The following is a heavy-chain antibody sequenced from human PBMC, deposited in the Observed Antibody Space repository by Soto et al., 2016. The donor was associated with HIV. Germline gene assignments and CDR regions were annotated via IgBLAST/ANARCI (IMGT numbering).Heavy chain of an antibody. CDR1: GFTFKSYA. CDR2: ISSSGISA. J-gene: IGHJ4*02. V-gene: IGHV3-23*01. D-gene: IGHD3-22*01. CDR3: AKGNSRMLMPGKYFDD. Sequence: EVQLLESGGDFVQPGGSLRLSCAASGFTFKSYAMTWVRQALGKGLEWVSGISSSGISAYYAVSVKGRFTISRDNSRNTLYLQMNGLRAEDSATYYCAKGNSRMLMPGKYFDDWGQGTLVTVSS.